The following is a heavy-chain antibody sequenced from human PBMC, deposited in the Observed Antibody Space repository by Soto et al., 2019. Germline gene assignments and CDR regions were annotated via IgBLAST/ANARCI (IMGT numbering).Heavy chain of an antibody. CDR3: VRDRMWEQWLGPHDAFEI. V-gene: IGHV3-48*02. CDR1: GFTFSPYS. D-gene: IGHD6-19*01. J-gene: IGHJ3*02. CDR2: IVSGSTTI. Sequence: ESGGGLVQPGGSLRLSCAASGFTFSPYSLSWVRQAPGKGLAWISYIVSGSTTIYYADSVKGRFTISRDNAKNSLWLQMNSLRDEDTAIYYCVRDRMWEQWLGPHDAFEIWGQGTMVTVSS.